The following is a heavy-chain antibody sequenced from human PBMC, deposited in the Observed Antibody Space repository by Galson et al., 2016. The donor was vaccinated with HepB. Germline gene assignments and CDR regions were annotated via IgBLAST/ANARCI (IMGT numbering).Heavy chain of an antibody. D-gene: IGHD6-19*01. CDR2: TYHTGST. V-gene: IGHV4-4*02. J-gene: IGHJ4*02. CDR1: GASVSSNW. Sequence: SETLSLTCAVSGASVSSNWWSWVRQPPGKGLDWIGETYHTGSTNFNPSPMSRVTISLDKSKNQLSLMLTSVTAADTAVYYCARHIAVAGTRGFDYWGQGVLVTVSS. CDR3: ARHIAVAGTRGFDY.